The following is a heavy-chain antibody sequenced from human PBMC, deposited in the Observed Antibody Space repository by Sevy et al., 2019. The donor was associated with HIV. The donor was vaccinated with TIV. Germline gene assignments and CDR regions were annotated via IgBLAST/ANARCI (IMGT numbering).Heavy chain of an antibody. V-gene: IGHV3-30*02. CDR1: GFTFSSYG. CDR2: IRYDGSNK. CDR3: AKDRLQLWLRPNWFDP. D-gene: IGHD5-18*01. J-gene: IGHJ5*02. Sequence: GGSLRLSCAASGFTFSSYGMHWVRQAPGKGLEWVAFIRYDGSNKYYADSVKGRFTISRDNSKNTLYLQMNSLRAEDTAVYYCAKDRLQLWLRPNWFDPWGQGTLVTVSS.